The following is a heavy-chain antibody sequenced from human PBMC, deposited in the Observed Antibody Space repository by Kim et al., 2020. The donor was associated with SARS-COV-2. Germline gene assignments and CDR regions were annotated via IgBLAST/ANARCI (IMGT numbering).Heavy chain of an antibody. V-gene: IGHV3-21*01. D-gene: IGHD3-16*01. CDR1: GFTFSSYS. CDR2: ISSSSSYI. J-gene: IGHJ6*02. Sequence: GGSLRLSCAASGFTFSSYSMNWVRQAPGKGLEWVSSISSSSSYIYYADSVKGRFTISRDNAKNSLYLQMNSLRAEDTAVYYCASTQPIWGYGMDVWGQGTTVTVSS. CDR3: ASTQPIWGYGMDV.